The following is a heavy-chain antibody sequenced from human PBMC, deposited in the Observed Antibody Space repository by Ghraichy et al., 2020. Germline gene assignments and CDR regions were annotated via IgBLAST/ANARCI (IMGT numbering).Heavy chain of an antibody. CDR2: IYYSGST. D-gene: IGHD4-17*01. Sequence: SQTLSLTCTVSGGSVSSGSYYWSWIRQPPGKGLEWIGYIYYSGSTNYNPSLTSRVTISVDTSKNQFSLKLSSVTAADTAVYYCARGRRGYGDYGVIDYWGQGTLVTVSS. J-gene: IGHJ4*02. CDR1: GGSVSSGSYY. V-gene: IGHV4-61*01. CDR3: ARGRRGYGDYGVIDY.